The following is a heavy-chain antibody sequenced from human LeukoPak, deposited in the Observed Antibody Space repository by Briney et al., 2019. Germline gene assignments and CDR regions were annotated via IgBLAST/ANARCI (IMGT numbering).Heavy chain of an antibody. CDR1: GFTFSNYW. V-gene: IGHV3-7*01. CDR3: ARVIVGFWSGYADY. CDR2: IKTDGSEK. J-gene: IGHJ4*02. Sequence: GGSLRLSCEGSGFTFSNYWMSWVRQAPGKGLEWVANIKTDGSEKYYVDSVKGRFTISRDNAKNSLYLQMNSLRAEDTAVYYCARVIVGFWSGYADYWGQGTLVTVSS. D-gene: IGHD3-3*01.